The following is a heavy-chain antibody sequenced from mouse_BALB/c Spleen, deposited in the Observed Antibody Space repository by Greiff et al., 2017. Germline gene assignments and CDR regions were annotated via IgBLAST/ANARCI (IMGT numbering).Heavy chain of an antibody. J-gene: IGHJ4*01. CDR3: ARGDGNYDAMDD. V-gene: IGHV5-4*02. CDR2: ISDGGSYT. CDR1: GFTFSDYY. D-gene: IGHD2-1*01. Sequence: EVHLVESGGGLVKPGGSLKLSCAASGFTFSDYYMYWVRQTPEKRLEWVATISDGGSYTYYPDSVKGRFTISRDNAKNNLYLQMSSLKSEDTAMYYCARGDGNYDAMDDWGQGTSGTGSA.